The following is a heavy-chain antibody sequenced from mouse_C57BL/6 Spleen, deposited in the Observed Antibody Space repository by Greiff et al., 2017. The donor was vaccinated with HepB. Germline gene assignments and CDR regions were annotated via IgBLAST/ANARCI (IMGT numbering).Heavy chain of an antibody. V-gene: IGHV1-64*01. CDR1: GYTFTSYW. D-gene: IGHD4-1*01. J-gene: IGHJ1*03. CDR3: ARQTGSHWYFDV. CDR2: IHPNSGST. Sequence: QVQLKQPGAELVKPGASVKLSCKASGYTFTSYWMHWVKQRPGQGLEWIGMIHPNSGSTNYNEKFKSKATLTVDKSSSTAYMQLSSLTSEDSAVYYCARQTGSHWYFDVWGTGTTVTVSS.